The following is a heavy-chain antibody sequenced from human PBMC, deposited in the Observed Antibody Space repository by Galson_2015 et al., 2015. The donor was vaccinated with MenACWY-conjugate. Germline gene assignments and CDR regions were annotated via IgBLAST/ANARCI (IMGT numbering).Heavy chain of an antibody. CDR3: ARDRRRERDYYYYGMDV. J-gene: IGHJ6*02. V-gene: IGHV1-69*13. CDR2: IIPMFGTA. CDR1: GGTFSNYG. Sequence: VKVSCKASGGTFSNYGISWVRQAPGQGLEWMGGIIPMFGTANPAQKFQGRVTITADESTSTAYVELSSLTFEDTAVYYCARDRRRERDYYYYGMDVWGQGTTVTVSS.